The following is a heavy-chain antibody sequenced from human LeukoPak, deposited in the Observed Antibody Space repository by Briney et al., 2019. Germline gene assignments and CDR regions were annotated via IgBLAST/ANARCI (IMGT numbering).Heavy chain of an antibody. CDR2: ISGSGINT. J-gene: IGHJ4*02. CDR3: AKRQYDSGEIVDPGSLDY. D-gene: IGHD2-21*01. V-gene: IGHV3-23*01. CDR1: GFTFSSYA. Sequence: PGGSLRLSCAASGFTFSSYAMSWVRQAPGKGLEWVSLISGSGINTYYADSVKGRFTISRDNSKGTLYLQMNSLRAEDTAMYYCAKRQYDSGEIVDPGSLDYWGQGTLVTVSS.